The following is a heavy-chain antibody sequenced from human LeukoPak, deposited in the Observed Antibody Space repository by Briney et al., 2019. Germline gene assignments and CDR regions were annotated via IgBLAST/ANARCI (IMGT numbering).Heavy chain of an antibody. CDR3: AKDRVVATIPPYYFDY. V-gene: IGHV3-23*01. D-gene: IGHD5-12*01. CDR2: ISGSGGST. J-gene: IGHJ4*02. Sequence: GGSLRLSCAASGFTFSSYAMSWVRQAPGKGLEWVSAISGSGGSTYYADSVKGRFTISRDNSKNTLYLQMNSLRAEDTAVYYCAKDRVVATIPPYYFDYWGEGTLVTVSS. CDR1: GFTFSSYA.